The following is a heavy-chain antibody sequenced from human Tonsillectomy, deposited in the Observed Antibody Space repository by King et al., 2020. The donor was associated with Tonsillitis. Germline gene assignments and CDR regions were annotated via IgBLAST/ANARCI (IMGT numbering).Heavy chain of an antibody. V-gene: IGHV1-69*04. CDR2: IILIFGIA. CDR3: ARETAVIVGTITHPFDY. J-gene: IGHJ4*02. Sequence: QLVQSGAEVKKPGSSVKVSCKASGGTFSSYTISWVRQAPGQGLEWMGRIILIFGIANYAQKFQGRVTITADRSPTTAYMELSSLRSEDTAVYFCARETAVIVGTITHPFDYWGQGTLVTVSS. D-gene: IGHD5-12*01. CDR1: GGTFSSYT.